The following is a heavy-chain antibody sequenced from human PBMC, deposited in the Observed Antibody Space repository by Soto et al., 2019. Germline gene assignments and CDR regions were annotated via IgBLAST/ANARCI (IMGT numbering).Heavy chain of an antibody. Sequence: SEPLSVTCSVAFGYISSSNWWSFFRKPPVKWLEWIGEIYHSGSTNYNPSLKSRVTISVDKSKNQFSLKLSSVTAADTAVYYCARALPSITIFGVVTWFDPWGQGTLVTVSS. J-gene: IGHJ5*02. CDR3: ARALPSITIFGVVTWFDP. CDR2: IYHSGST. D-gene: IGHD3-3*01. CDR1: FGYISSSNW. V-gene: IGHV4-4*02.